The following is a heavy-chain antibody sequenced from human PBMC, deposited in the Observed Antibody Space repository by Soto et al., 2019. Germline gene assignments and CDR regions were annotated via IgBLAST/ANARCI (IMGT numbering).Heavy chain of an antibody. CDR1: GYTFTSYG. D-gene: IGHD3-16*01. V-gene: IGHV1-18*01. CDR2: ISAYNGNT. J-gene: IGHJ4*02. CDR3: ARGITYSLSYDYIWGSPPLDY. Sequence: ASVKVSCKASGYTFTSYGISWVRQAPGQGLEWMGWISAYNGNTNYAQKLQGRVTMTTDTSTSTAYMELRSLRSDDTAVYYCARGITYSLSYDYIWGSPPLDYWGQGTLVTVSS.